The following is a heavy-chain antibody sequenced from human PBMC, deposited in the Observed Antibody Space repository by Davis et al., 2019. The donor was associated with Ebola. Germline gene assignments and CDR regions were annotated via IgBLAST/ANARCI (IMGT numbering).Heavy chain of an antibody. CDR1: GYTFTSYA. Sequence: AASVKVSCKASGYTFTSYAMHWVRQAPGQRLEWMGWINAGNGNTKYSQKFQGRVTITRDTSASTAYMELSSLRSEDTAVYYCARDRSLGYISHFDYWGQGTLVTVSS. J-gene: IGHJ4*02. CDR3: ARDRSLGYISHFDY. CDR2: INAGNGNT. D-gene: IGHD5-24*01. V-gene: IGHV1-3*01.